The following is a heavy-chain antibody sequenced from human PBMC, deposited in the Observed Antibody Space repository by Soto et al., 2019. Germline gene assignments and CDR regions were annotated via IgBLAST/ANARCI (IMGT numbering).Heavy chain of an antibody. CDR2: IGSEGSGI. J-gene: IGHJ4*02. CDR1: GFPLGSYW. D-gene: IGHD3-10*01. V-gene: IGHV3-74*01. CDR3: TRVVVGSSGEFDY. Sequence: EVQLVESGGGLVQPGGPLSLSVEAPGFPLGSYWWHWFGQVPGKGLVWVSRIGSEGSGITYADSVKGRFTISRDNAKNTLYLQMNSLTAEDTAVYYCTRVVVGSSGEFDYWGQGTLVTVSS.